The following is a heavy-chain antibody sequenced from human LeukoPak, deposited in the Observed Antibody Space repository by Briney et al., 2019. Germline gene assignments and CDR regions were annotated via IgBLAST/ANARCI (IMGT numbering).Heavy chain of an antibody. J-gene: IGHJ3*02. V-gene: IGHV3-30*19. CDR2: ISYDGSNK. CDR1: GFTFSSYG. Sequence: PGRSLRLSCAASGFTFSSYGMHWVRQAPGKGLEWVAVISYDGSNKYYADSVKGRFTIPRDNSKNTLYLQMNSLRAEDTAVYYCARGSRDGYNFGAFDIWGQGTMVTVSS. D-gene: IGHD5-24*01. CDR3: ARGSRDGYNFGAFDI.